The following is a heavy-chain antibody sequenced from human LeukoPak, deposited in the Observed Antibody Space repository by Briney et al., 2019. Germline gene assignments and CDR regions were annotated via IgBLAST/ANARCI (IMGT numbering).Heavy chain of an antibody. CDR3: AKDKSVSADYYFDY. Sequence: GGSLRLSCAASGFTFSSYWMHWVRQAPGKGLVWVSRISPDGSTTGHADSVKGRFTTSRDNAKNTLFLQMNNLRTEDTAVYYCAKDKSVSADYYFDYWGQGTLVTVSS. D-gene: IGHD5/OR15-5a*01. V-gene: IGHV3-74*01. CDR1: GFTFSSYW. J-gene: IGHJ4*02. CDR2: ISPDGSTT.